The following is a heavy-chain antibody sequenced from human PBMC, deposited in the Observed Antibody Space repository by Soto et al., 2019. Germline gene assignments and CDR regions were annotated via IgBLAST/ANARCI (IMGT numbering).Heavy chain of an antibody. CDR3: ASHNNAYRHSSTEPFDY. V-gene: IGHV1-18*01. J-gene: IGHJ4*02. Sequence: SVKVSFKASCYTFTSYGISWVRQAPGQGLEWMGWISAYNGNTNYAQKLQGRVTMTTDTSTSTAYMELRSLRSDDTAVYYCASHNNAYRHSSTEPFDYWGQGTLVTV. CDR2: ISAYNGNT. D-gene: IGHD1-1*01. CDR1: CYTFTSYG.